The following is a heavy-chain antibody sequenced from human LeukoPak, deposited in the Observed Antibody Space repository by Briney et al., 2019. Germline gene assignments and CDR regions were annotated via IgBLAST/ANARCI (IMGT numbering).Heavy chain of an antibody. Sequence: GASVKVSCKASGYTFTGYYMHWVRQAPGQGLEWMGWINPNSGGTNYAQKFQGRVTITRDTSISTAYMELSRLRSDDTAVYYCARDYKDIVLMVYASGAEYFQHWGQGTLVTVSS. CDR3: ARDYKDIVLMVYASGAEYFQH. CDR1: GYTFTGYY. CDR2: INPNSGGT. V-gene: IGHV1-2*02. D-gene: IGHD2-8*01. J-gene: IGHJ1*01.